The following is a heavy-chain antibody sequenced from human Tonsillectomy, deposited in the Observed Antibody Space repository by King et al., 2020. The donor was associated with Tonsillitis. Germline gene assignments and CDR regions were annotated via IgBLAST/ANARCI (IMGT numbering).Heavy chain of an antibody. CDR1: GYTFTGYY. D-gene: IGHD3-22*01. V-gene: IGHV1-2*02. CDR3: ARDQGLTYHYHSSGNN. CDR2: INPNSGGT. J-gene: IGHJ4*02. Sequence: QLVQSGAEVKKPGASVKVSCKASGYTFTGYYMHWVRQAPGQGLEWMGWINPNSGGTNYAQKFQGRVTMTRDTSISTAYMEVTGLRSDDTAVYYCARDQGLTYHYHSSGNNWGQGTLVTVSS.